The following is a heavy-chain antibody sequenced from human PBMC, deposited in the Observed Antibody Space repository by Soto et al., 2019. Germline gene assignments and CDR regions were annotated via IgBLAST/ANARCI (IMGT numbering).Heavy chain of an antibody. CDR1: GFTFRNYA. D-gene: IGHD2-21*01. Sequence: GGSLRLSCIAAGFTFRNYAMAWVRQAPGGDLEWVSAIGTSGTPTLYADSVKSRFSISRDDSRNTVSLQMNSLGVEDTATYYCTRILWSSRRDDLEISGQGTRVTV. J-gene: IGHJ3*02. CDR3: TRILWSSRRDDLEI. V-gene: IGHV3-23*01. CDR2: IGTSGTPT.